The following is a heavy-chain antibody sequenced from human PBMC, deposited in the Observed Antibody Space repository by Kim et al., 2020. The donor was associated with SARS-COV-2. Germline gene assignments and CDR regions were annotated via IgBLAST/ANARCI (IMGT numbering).Heavy chain of an antibody. CDR2: ISGSGGNT. CDR3: AKLVSHSFDY. CDR1: GFTFSSYV. D-gene: IGHD1-26*01. J-gene: IGHJ4*02. V-gene: IGHV3-23*01. Sequence: GGSLRLSCAASGFTFSSYVMSWVRQAPGKGLEWVSTISGSGGNTYYADSVKGRFTISRDNSKNTLYLQMNSLSAEATAVHYCAKLVSHSFDYWGQGTLVTASS.